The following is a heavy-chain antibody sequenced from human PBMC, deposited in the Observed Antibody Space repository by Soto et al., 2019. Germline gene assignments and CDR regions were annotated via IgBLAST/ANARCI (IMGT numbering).Heavy chain of an antibody. CDR3: AKGSSGHYDSFDF. V-gene: IGHV1-24*01. CDR1: GYTLTELS. Sequence: ASVKVSCKVSGYTLTELSMHWVRQAPGKGLEWMGGFDPEDGETIYAQKFQGRVTMTEDTSTDTAYMELSSLRAEDTAVYYCAKGSSGHYDSFDFWGHGTLVTVSS. J-gene: IGHJ4*01. CDR2: FDPEDGET. D-gene: IGHD3-22*01.